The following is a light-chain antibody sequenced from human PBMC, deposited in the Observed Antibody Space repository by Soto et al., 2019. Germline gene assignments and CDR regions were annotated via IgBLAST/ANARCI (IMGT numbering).Light chain of an antibody. V-gene: IGKV3-15*01. CDR2: GAS. CDR3: QQYDTCPPGT. J-gene: IGKJ1*01. CDR1: QSVSSN. Sequence: EIVMTQSPATLPVSPGERASLSCRASQSVSSNLAWYQQKPGQAPRLLIYGASTRATGIPARFSGSGSGTEFTLTISSMQSGDVAVYYCQQYDTCPPGTFGQGTKVEIK.